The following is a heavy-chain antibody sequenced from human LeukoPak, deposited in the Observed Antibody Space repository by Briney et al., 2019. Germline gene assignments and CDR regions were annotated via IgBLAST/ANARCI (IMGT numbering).Heavy chain of an antibody. Sequence: SVKVSCKASGGTFSSYAISWVRQAPGQGLEWMGGIIPIFGTANYAQKLQGRVTITTDESTSTAYMELSSLRSEDTAVYYCAGTIFTFVRGVRTKLDYWGQGNLVSVS. D-gene: IGHD3-10*01. CDR2: IIPIFGTA. J-gene: IGHJ4*02. CDR3: AGTIFTFVRGVRTKLDY. CDR1: GGTFSSYA. V-gene: IGHV1-69*05.